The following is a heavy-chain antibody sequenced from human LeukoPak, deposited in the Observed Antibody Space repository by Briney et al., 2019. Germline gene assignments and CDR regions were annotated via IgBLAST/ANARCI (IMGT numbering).Heavy chain of an antibody. J-gene: IGHJ4*02. Sequence: SGGSLRLSCITSGFTFGDFAMSWVRQAPGKGLEWVGFIRSKAYGGTTEYAASVKGRFTISKDDSKSIAYLQMNSLKTEDTAVYYCTRDSDPGIAAARKYYFDYWGQGTLVTVSS. CDR2: IRSKAYGGTT. D-gene: IGHD6-13*01. V-gene: IGHV3-49*04. CDR1: GFTFGDFA. CDR3: TRDSDPGIAAARKYYFDY.